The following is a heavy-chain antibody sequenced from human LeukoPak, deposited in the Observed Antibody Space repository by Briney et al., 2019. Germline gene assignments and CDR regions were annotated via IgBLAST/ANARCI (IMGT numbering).Heavy chain of an antibody. J-gene: IGHJ5*02. CDR1: GFTFSSYS. CDR2: ISSSSSTI. D-gene: IGHD3-3*01. V-gene: IGHV3-48*04. Sequence: PGGSLRLSCAASGFTFSSYSMNWVRQAPGKGLEWVSYISSSSSTIYYADSVKGRFTISRDNAKNSLYLQMNSLRAEDTAVYYWARDRHPWSGSLNWFDPWGQGTLVTVSS. CDR3: ARDRHPWSGSLNWFDP.